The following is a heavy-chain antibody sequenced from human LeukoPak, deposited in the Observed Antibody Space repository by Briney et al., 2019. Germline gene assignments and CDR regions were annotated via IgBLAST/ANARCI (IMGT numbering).Heavy chain of an antibody. J-gene: IGHJ3*02. CDR2: ISGSGDYI. D-gene: IGHD2-2*01. CDR1: GFTLSSYG. CDR3: AKDQSSTRCFGLCDHSFDI. Sequence: GGSLRLPCAASGFTLSSYGMNWVRQAPGKGLEWVSTISGSGDYILYAVSEKGRLPISRDNHKNTLSLQMNSLRAEDTAVYDCAKDQSSTRCFGLCDHSFDIWGQGAMVTVSS. V-gene: IGHV3-23*01.